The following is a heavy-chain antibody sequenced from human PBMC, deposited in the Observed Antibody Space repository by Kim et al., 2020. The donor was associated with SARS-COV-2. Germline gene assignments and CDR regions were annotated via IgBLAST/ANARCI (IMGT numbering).Heavy chain of an antibody. D-gene: IGHD3-10*01. CDR1: GFTFSSYG. Sequence: GGSLRLSCAASGFTFSSYGMHWVRQAPGKGLEWVAVISYDGSNKYYADSVKGRFTISRDNSKNTLYLQMNSLRAEDTAVYYCAKVAGSGSRHYYYYYGMDVWGQGTTVTVSS. CDR2: ISYDGSNK. CDR3: AKVAGSGSRHYYYYYGMDV. V-gene: IGHV3-30*18. J-gene: IGHJ6*02.